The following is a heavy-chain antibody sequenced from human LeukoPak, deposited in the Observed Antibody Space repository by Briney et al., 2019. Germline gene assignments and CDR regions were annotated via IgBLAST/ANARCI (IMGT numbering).Heavy chain of an antibody. J-gene: IGHJ4*02. D-gene: IGHD3/OR15-3a*01. Sequence: RASVKVSCKASGYTFTNYYIHWVRQAPGQGLEWMGWINPNSGATKYAQKFQGRVTMTRDTSISTAYMELSRLRSDDTAVYYCARTVFGLEYNYWGQGTLVTVSS. CDR1: GYTFTNYY. CDR3: ARTVFGLEYNY. CDR2: INPNSGAT. V-gene: IGHV1-2*02.